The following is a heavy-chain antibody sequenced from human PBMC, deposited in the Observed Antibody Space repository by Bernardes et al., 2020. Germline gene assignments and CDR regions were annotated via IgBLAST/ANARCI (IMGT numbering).Heavy chain of an antibody. CDR3: ARGGGPLAPTLYYGGFDY. Sequence: SEPLSLTCAVYGGSFSGYYWSWIRQPPGKGLEWIGEINHSGSTNYNPSLKSRVTISVDTSKNQFSLKLSSVTAADTAVYYCARGGGPLAPTLYYGGFDYWGQGTLVTVSS. CDR1: GGSFSGYY. J-gene: IGHJ4*02. D-gene: IGHD2-8*01. V-gene: IGHV4-34*01. CDR2: INHSGST.